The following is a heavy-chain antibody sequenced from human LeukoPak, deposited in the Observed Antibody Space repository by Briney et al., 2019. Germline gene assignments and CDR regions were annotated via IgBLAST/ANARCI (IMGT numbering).Heavy chain of an antibody. Sequence: SETLSPTCAVYGGSFSGYYWSWIRQPPGKGLEWIGEINHSGSTNYNPSLKSRVTISVDTSKNQFSLKLSSVTAADTAVYYCARGYSSGWYSYYYGMDVWGQGTTVTVSS. D-gene: IGHD6-19*01. CDR1: GGSFSGYY. CDR2: INHSGST. CDR3: ARGYSSGWYSYYYGMDV. J-gene: IGHJ6*02. V-gene: IGHV4-34*01.